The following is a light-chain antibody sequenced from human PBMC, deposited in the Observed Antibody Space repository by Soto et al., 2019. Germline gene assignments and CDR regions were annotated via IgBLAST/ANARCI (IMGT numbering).Light chain of an antibody. CDR3: SSHTSRSTLV. V-gene: IGLV2-14*01. CDR1: SSDVGGYNY. J-gene: IGLJ2*01. CDR2: EVS. Sequence: QSALTQPASVSRSPGQSITISCTGTSSDVGGYNYVSWYQQHPGRAPKLIIYEVSNRPSGVSNRFSGSKSGNTASLTISGLQPEDEADYSCSSHTSRSTLVFGAGTKLTVL.